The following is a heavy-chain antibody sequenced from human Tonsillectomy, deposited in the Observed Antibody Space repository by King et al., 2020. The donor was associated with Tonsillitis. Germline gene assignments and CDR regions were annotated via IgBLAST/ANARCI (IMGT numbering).Heavy chain of an antibody. Sequence: VQLXESGPGXVEPSQTLSLTCAVSGGSIXSGSYYWSXIRQPAGKGLEWIGRIYTSGSTNCNPSLKSRVTMSVDTSKNQFSLKVTSVTAADTAVYYCARGDSSSWGWFDPWGQGTLVTVYS. V-gene: IGHV4-61*02. CDR3: ARGDSSSWGWFDP. CDR2: IYTSGST. J-gene: IGHJ5*02. D-gene: IGHD6-13*01. CDR1: GGSIXSGSYY.